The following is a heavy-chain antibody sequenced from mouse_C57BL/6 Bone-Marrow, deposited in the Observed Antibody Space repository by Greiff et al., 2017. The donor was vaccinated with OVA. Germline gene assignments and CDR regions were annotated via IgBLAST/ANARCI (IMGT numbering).Heavy chain of an antibody. V-gene: IGHV1-81*01. CDR1: GYTFTSYG. CDR3: ARSGWPLFDY. J-gene: IGHJ2*01. D-gene: IGHD2-3*01. Sequence: VKLMESGAELARPGASVKLSCKASGYTFTSYGISWVKQRTGQGLEWIGEIYPRSGNTYYNEKFKGKATLTADKSSSTAYMELRSLTSEDSAVYFCARSGWPLFDYWGQGTTLTVSS. CDR2: IYPRSGNT.